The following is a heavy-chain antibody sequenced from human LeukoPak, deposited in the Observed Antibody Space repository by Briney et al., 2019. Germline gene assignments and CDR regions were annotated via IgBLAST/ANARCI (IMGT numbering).Heavy chain of an antibody. CDR1: GYTFTGYY. J-gene: IGHJ4*02. D-gene: IGHD3-22*01. CDR3: ARTRAFYDSSGPGDY. CDR2: INPNSGGT. Sequence: ASVKVSCKASGYTFTGYYMHWVRQAPGQGLEWMGRINPNSGGTNYAQKFQGRVTMTRDTSISTAYMELSRLRSDDTAVYYCARTRAFYDSSGPGDYWGQGILVTVSS. V-gene: IGHV1-2*06.